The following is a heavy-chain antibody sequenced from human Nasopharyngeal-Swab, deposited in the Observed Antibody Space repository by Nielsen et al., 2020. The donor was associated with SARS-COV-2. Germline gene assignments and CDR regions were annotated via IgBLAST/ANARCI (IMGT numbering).Heavy chain of an antibody. CDR2: ISSSSSYI. D-gene: IGHD3-3*01. CDR1: GFTLNNYN. Sequence: GESLKISCAASGFTLNNYNFNWVRQAPGKGLEWVSSISSSSSYIYYADSVKGRFTISRDNAKNSLYLQMNSLRAEDTAVYYCARDGLDYDFWSADFMDVWGQGTTVTVS. CDR3: ARDGLDYDFWSADFMDV. J-gene: IGHJ6*02. V-gene: IGHV3-21*01.